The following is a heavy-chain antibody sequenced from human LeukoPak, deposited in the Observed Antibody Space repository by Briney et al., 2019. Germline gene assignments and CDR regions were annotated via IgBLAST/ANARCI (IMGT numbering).Heavy chain of an antibody. CDR2: IKQDGSEK. Sequence: GGSLRLSCAASGFIFSSYWMSWVRQAPGKGLEWVANIKQDGSEKYYVDSVKGRFTISRDNAKNSLYLQMNSLRAEDTAVYYCARDLTVWTSDAFDIWGQGTMVTVSS. CDR3: ARDLTVWTSDAFDI. CDR1: GFIFSSYW. J-gene: IGHJ3*02. D-gene: IGHD1-14*01. V-gene: IGHV3-7*01.